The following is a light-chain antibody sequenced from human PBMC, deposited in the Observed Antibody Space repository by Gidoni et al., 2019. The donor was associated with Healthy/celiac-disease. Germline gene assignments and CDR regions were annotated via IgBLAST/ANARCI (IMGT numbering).Light chain of an antibody. CDR3: QQYYSTPYT. J-gene: IGKJ2*01. CDR2: WSS. Sequence: DIVMTQSPDSLAVSLGERATINCKSSQSVLYSSNNKNYLAWYQQKTGQPPKLLIYWSSTRESGVPDRCSGSGSGTDFTLTISSLQAEDVAVYYCQQYYSTPYTFGQXTKLEIK. CDR1: QSVLYSSNNKNY. V-gene: IGKV4-1*01.